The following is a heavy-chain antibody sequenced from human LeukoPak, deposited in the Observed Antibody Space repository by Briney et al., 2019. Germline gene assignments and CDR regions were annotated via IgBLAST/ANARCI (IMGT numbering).Heavy chain of an antibody. V-gene: IGHV4-39*07. CDR3: ARARGYSYGYYFDY. D-gene: IGHD5-18*01. CDR1: GGSISSSSHY. CDR2: IYHSGST. J-gene: IGHJ4*02. Sequence: MASETLSLTCTVSGGSISSSSHYWGCIRQPPGKGLEWIGSIYHSGSTYYNPSLKSRVTISIDTSKNQFSLKLSSVTAADTAVYYCARARGYSYGYYFDYWGQGTLVTVSS.